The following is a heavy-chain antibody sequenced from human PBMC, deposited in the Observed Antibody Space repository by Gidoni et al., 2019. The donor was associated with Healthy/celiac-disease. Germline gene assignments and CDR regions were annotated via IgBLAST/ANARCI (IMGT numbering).Heavy chain of an antibody. CDR2: IIPIFSTA. CDR3: ARDDYYGSGSYLQVYFDY. Sequence: QVQLVQSGAAVKKPGSSVQVSCKSSGGTFSSSAISWVRQAPGQGLEWMGGIIPIFSTANYAQKVQGRVTITADKSTSTAYMELSSLRSEDTAVYYCARDDYYGSGSYLQVYFDYWGQGTLVTVSS. J-gene: IGHJ4*02. V-gene: IGHV1-69*06. D-gene: IGHD3-10*01. CDR1: GGTFSSSA.